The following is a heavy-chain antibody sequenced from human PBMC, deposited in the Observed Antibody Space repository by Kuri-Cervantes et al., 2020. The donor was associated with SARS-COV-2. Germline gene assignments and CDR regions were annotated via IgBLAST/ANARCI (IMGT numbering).Heavy chain of an antibody. J-gene: IGHJ4*02. CDR3: VRDGDHWNFDY. D-gene: IGHD1-1*01. CDR2: INPEGSYT. CDR1: GFTFSGHW. V-gene: IGHV3-74*01. Sequence: AGSLRLSCTASGFTFSGHWIHWVRQAPGKELVWVSRINPEGSYTNNAASVKGRFTLSRDNAKNMLFLQMNSLRAEDTAVYYCVRDGDHWNFDYWGQGTLVTVSS.